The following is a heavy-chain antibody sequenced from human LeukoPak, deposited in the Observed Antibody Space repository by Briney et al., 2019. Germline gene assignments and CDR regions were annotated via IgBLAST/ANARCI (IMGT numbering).Heavy chain of an antibody. CDR3: ARDGDYYDSSGYPPTFDY. Sequence: GGSLSLSCAASGFTFSSYWMSWVRQAPGKGLEWVANIKQDGSEKYYVDSGKGRFTISRDNAKNSLYLQMNSLRAEDTAVYYCARDGDYYDSSGYPPTFDYWGQGTLVTVSS. V-gene: IGHV3-7*01. CDR2: IKQDGSEK. CDR1: GFTFSSYW. J-gene: IGHJ4*02. D-gene: IGHD3-22*01.